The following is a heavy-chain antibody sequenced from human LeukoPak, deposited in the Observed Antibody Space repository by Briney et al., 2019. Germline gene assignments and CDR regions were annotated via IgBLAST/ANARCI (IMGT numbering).Heavy chain of an antibody. CDR3: VSHYGSGFDS. V-gene: IGHV4-59*01. D-gene: IGHD3-10*01. J-gene: IGHJ4*02. CDR1: VGSISSYY. Sequence: SETLSLTCTVSVGSISSYYRSWIRQPPGKGLEWIGYIYYSGSSNYSPSLKSGVTMSLDTSKNHFSLKLSSVTAADTAMYYCVSHYGSGFDSWGQGTPVTVSS. CDR2: IYYSGSS.